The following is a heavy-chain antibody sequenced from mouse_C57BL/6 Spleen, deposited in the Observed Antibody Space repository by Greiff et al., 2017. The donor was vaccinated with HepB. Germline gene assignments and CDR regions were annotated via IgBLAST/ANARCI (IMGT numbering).Heavy chain of an antibody. CDR2: IYPGGGYT. J-gene: IGHJ4*01. Sequence: VKLQESGAELVRPGTSVKMSCKASGYTFTNYWIGWAKQRPGHGLEWIGDIYPGGGYTNYNEKFKGKATLTADKSSSPAYMQFISQTSEDSDIYYCARRHYGSSYGYGMDYWGQGTSVTVSS. CDR1: GYTFTNYW. CDR3: ARRHYGSSYGYGMDY. D-gene: IGHD1-1*01. V-gene: IGHV1-63*01.